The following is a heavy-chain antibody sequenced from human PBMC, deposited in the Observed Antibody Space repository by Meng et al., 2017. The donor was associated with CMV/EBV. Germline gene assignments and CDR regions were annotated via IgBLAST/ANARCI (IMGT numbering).Heavy chain of an antibody. Sequence: SVKVSCKASGFTFTSSAVQWVRQARGQRLEWIGWIVVGSGNTNYAQKFQERVTITRDMSTSTAYMELSSLRSEGTAVYYCAAFRWANGVPFFWDYWGQGTLVTVSS. V-gene: IGHV1-58*01. CDR2: IVVGSGNT. J-gene: IGHJ4*02. CDR1: GFTFTSSA. CDR3: AAFRWANGVPFFWDY. D-gene: IGHD2-8*01.